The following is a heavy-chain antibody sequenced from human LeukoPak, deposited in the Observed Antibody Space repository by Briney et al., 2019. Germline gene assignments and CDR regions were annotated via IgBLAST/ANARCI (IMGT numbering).Heavy chain of an antibody. D-gene: IGHD1-26*01. V-gene: IGHV4-39*07. Sequence: TSETLSLTCTVSGGSITSRSNYWGWIRQPPGKGLEWIGSINYSGSTYYNPSLKSRVTISVDTSKNQFSLKLSSVTAADTTVYYCARVLGYSGSSRRAFDIWGQGTMVTVSS. CDR2: INYSGST. CDR1: GGSITSRSNY. J-gene: IGHJ3*02. CDR3: ARVLGYSGSSRRAFDI.